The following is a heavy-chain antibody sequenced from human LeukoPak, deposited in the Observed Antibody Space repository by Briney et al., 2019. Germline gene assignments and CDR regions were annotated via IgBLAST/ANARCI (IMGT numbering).Heavy chain of an antibody. CDR2: MRYDGSNK. CDR1: GFSFSTYG. CDR3: AKVGCSGSSCYSRIDY. J-gene: IGHJ4*02. D-gene: IGHD2-15*01. Sequence: GGSLRLSCAASGFSFSTYGVHWVRQAPGEGLEWVAFMRYDGSNKYYVDSVKGRFTITRDNSKNMLYLQMNSLGAEDTAVYYCAKVGCSGSSCYSRIDYWGQGTLVTVSS. V-gene: IGHV3-30*02.